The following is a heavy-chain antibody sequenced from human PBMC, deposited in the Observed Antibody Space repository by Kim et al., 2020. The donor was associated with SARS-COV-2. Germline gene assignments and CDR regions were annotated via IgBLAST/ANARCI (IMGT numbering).Heavy chain of an antibody. CDR1: GYTFSRYT. CDR2: ILAYNGNT. Sequence: ASVKVSCKTSGYTFSRYTITWVRQAPGQGLEWMGWILAYNGNTNYAQNLQGRVTMTTDTSTSTAYMELRSLRSDDTAVYYCARSAYYYPSGNYYNARTGFDYWGQGTLVTVSS. D-gene: IGHD3-10*01. CDR3: ARSAYYYPSGNYYNARTGFDY. J-gene: IGHJ4*02. V-gene: IGHV1-18*01.